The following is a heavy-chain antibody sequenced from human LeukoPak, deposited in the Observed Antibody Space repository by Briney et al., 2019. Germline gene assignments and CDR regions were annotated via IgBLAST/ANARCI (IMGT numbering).Heavy chain of an antibody. CDR2: IYHSGST. CDR3: ARSAGDFHLDY. Sequence: SETLSLTCTVSGYSISSGYYWGWIRQPPGKGLEWIGSIYHSGSTYYNPSLKSRVTISVDTSKNQFSLKLSAVTAADTAVYYCARSAGDFHLDYWGQGTLVTVSS. D-gene: IGHD3-16*01. V-gene: IGHV4-38-2*02. CDR1: GYSISSGYY. J-gene: IGHJ4*02.